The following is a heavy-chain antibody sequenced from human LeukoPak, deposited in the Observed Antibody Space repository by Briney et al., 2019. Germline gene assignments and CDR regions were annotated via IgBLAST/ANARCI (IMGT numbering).Heavy chain of an antibody. CDR2: INRDGSQK. V-gene: IGHV3-7*01. J-gene: IGHJ5*02. D-gene: IGHD3-22*01. Sequence: GGSLRLSCAASGFSLSGYWMTWVRQAPGKGLEWVANINRDGSQKNHVDSVQGRFTISRDNAKNSLYLQMNSLTAEDTAVYYCASDHKYYYDSSANSPGFDPWGQGTLVTVSS. CDR1: GFSLSGYW. CDR3: ASDHKYYYDSSANSPGFDP.